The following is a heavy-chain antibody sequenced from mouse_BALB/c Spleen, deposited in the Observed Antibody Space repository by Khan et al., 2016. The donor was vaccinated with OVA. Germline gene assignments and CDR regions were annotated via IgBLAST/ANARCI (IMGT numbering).Heavy chain of an antibody. Sequence: QIQLVQSGPELKKPGETVKISCKASGYTFTNYGMNWVKQAPGKGLKWMGWINTSSGEPTYADDFKGRSAFSLETSASTAYLHINNLENEDTATYFCARSNSYWYFDVWGAGTTVTVSS. J-gene: IGHJ1*01. V-gene: IGHV9-3-1*01. CDR2: INTSSGEP. CDR3: ARSNSYWYFDV. CDR1: GYTFTNYG. D-gene: IGHD4-1*02.